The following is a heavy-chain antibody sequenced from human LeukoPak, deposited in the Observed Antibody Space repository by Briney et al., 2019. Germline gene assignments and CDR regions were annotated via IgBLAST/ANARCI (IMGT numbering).Heavy chain of an antibody. CDR1: ASTFSTYG. D-gene: IGHD2-2*01. Sequence: ASVKVSCKTSASTFSTYGITWVRQAPGRGLEWMGWVYNGERTYAQQFQGRVTMTTDTSTSTAYMELRSLRSDDTAVYYCARNHRYCSSTSCYFWSTYYYYYMGVWGKGTTVTVSS. CDR2: VYNGER. V-gene: IGHV1-18*01. CDR3: ARNHRYCSSTSCYFWSTYYYYYMGV. J-gene: IGHJ6*03.